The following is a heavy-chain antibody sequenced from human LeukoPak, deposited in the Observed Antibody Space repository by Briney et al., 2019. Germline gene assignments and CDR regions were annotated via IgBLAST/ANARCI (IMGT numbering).Heavy chain of an antibody. Sequence: ASVKVSCKASGYTFTSYYMRWVRQAPGQGLVWMGIINPSGGSTSYAQKFQGRVTMTRDMSTSTVYMELSSLRSEDTAVYYCARDSVATIRTTFDYWGQGTLVTVSS. D-gene: IGHD5-12*01. J-gene: IGHJ4*02. CDR3: ARDSVATIRTTFDY. V-gene: IGHV1-46*01. CDR1: GYTFTSYY. CDR2: INPSGGST.